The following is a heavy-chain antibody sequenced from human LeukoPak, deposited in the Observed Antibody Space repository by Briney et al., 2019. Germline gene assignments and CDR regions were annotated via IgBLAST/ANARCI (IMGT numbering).Heavy chain of an antibody. J-gene: IGHJ4*02. Sequence: SETLSLTCAVYGGSFSGYYWSWIRQPPGKGLEWIGYIYYSGSTNYNPSLKSRVTISVDTSKNQFSLKLSSVTAADTAVYYCARSNLYSSSHFDYWGQGTLVTVSS. D-gene: IGHD6-19*01. V-gene: IGHV4-59*01. CDR1: GGSFSGYY. CDR2: IYYSGST. CDR3: ARSNLYSSSHFDY.